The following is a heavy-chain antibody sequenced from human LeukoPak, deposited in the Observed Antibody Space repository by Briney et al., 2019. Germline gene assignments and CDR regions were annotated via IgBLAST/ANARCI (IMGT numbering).Heavy chain of an antibody. CDR3: ASSSRDGYNYRDY. CDR1: GFTFSSYS. V-gene: IGHV3-21*01. D-gene: IGHD5-24*01. J-gene: IGHJ4*02. Sequence: NPGGSLRLSCAASGFTFSSYSMNWVLQAPGKGLEWVSSISSSSSYIYYADPVKGRFTISRDNAKNSLYLQMNSLRAEDTAVYYCASSSRDGYNYRDYWGQGTLVTVSS. CDR2: ISSSSSYI.